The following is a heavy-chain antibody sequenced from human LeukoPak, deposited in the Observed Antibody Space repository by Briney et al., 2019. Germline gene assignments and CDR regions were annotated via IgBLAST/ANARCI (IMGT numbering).Heavy chain of an antibody. CDR3: ARAPTRGVPNFDY. CDR1: GYTFTGYY. CDR2: INPSGGST. V-gene: IGHV1-46*01. Sequence: ASVKVSCKASGYTFTGYYIHWVRQAPRQGLEWMGIINPSGGSTSYAQKFQGRVTMTRDTSTSTVYMELSSLRSEDTAVYYCARAPTRGVPNFDYWGQGTLVTVSS. J-gene: IGHJ4*02. D-gene: IGHD3-10*01.